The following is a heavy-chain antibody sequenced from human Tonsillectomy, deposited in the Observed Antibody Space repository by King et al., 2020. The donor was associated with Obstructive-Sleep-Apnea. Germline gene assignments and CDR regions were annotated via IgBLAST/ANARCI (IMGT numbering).Heavy chain of an antibody. CDR3: ARGGGGFNPFDY. Sequence: VQLVESGGGLVQPGRSLRLSCAASGFTFDDYAMHWVRQAPGMGLEWVSGINWNTGTIGYADSVKGRFIISRDNAKNSLFLQMNSLRAEDTAVYYCARGGGGFNPFDYWGQGTLVTVSA. CDR1: GFTFDDYA. CDR2: INWNTGTI. J-gene: IGHJ4*02. V-gene: IGHV3-9*01. D-gene: IGHD3-16*01.